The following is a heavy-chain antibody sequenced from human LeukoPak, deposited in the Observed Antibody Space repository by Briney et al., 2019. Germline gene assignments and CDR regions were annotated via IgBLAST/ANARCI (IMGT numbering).Heavy chain of an antibody. J-gene: IGHJ4*02. Sequence: GESLRLSCAASGFTFTTYWMSWVRQAPGKGLEWVANIKQDGTEKYYVDSVKGRFTISRDNAKNSLHLQMNSLRVEDTAVYYCAKVANYYFFEHWGQGTPVTASS. CDR2: IKQDGTEK. CDR3: AKVANYYFFEH. V-gene: IGHV3-7*01. CDR1: GFTFTTYW. D-gene: IGHD4/OR15-4a*01.